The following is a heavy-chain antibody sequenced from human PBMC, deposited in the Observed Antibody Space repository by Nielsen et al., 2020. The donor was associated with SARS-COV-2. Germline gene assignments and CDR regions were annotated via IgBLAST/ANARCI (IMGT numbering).Heavy chain of an antibody. CDR2: IDNSGNT. CDR1: DGSISNSY. Sequence: SETLSLTCTVSDGSISNSYWNWIRQSPGKGLEWIGYIDNSGNTRYNPSLESRVTISVDASKSQFSLKLSSVTAADTAVYFCAGLGWQAAAMDVWGQGTAVTVSS. J-gene: IGHJ6*02. V-gene: IGHV4-59*01. CDR3: AGLGWQAAAMDV. D-gene: IGHD4-23*01.